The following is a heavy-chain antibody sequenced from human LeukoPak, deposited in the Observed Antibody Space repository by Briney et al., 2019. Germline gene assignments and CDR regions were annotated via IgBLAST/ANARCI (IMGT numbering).Heavy chain of an antibody. J-gene: IGHJ4*02. V-gene: IGHV4-38-2*02. Sequence: SETLSLTCTVSGYSISSGYYWGWIRQPPGKGLEWIGSIYHSGSTYYNPSLKSRVTISVDTSKNQFSLTLTSVTAADTAVYYCTATPYRDGPLNYWGQGTLVTVSS. CDR2: IYHSGST. D-gene: IGHD5-24*01. CDR3: TATPYRDGPLNY. CDR1: GYSISSGYY.